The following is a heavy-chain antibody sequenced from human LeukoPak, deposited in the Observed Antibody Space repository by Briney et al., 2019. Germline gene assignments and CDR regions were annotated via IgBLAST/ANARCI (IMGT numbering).Heavy chain of an antibody. D-gene: IGHD2-15*01. J-gene: IGHJ4*02. CDR3: ARDEVEACSGGSCYFDY. V-gene: IGHV3-21*01. CDR1: GFTFSSYW. CDR2: ISSSSSYI. Sequence: KAGGSLRLSCAASGFTFSSYWMSWVRQAPGKGLEWVSSISSSSSYIYYADSVKGRFTISRDNAKNSLYLQMNSLRAEDTAVYYCARDEVEACSGGSCYFDYWGQGTLVTVSS.